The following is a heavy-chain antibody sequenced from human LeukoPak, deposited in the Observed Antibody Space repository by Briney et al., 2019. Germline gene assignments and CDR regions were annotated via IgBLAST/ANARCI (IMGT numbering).Heavy chain of an antibody. CDR3: ARDIPGIWMERGGTPLEN. D-gene: IGHD1-26*01. J-gene: IGHJ4*02. Sequence: ASVKVSCKASGYTFTSYGISWVRQAPGQGLEWMGWISAYNGNTNYAQKLQGRVTMTTDTSTSTAYMELRSLRSDDTAVYYCARDIPGIWMERGGTPLENWGQGTLVTVSS. CDR1: GYTFTSYG. V-gene: IGHV1-18*01. CDR2: ISAYNGNT.